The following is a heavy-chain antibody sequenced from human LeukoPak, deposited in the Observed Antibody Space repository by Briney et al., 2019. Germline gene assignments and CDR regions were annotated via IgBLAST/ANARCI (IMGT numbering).Heavy chain of an antibody. D-gene: IGHD6-19*01. V-gene: IGHV3-7*01. CDR1: GFTFSSYW. J-gene: IGHJ4*02. CDR3: ARETDQGYSSGWYY. Sequence: GGSLRLSCAASGFTFSSYWMSWVRQAPGEGLEWVANIKQDGSEKYYVDSVKGRFTISRDNAKNSLYLQMNSLRAEDTAVYYCARETDQGYSSGWYYWGQGTLVTVSS. CDR2: IKQDGSEK.